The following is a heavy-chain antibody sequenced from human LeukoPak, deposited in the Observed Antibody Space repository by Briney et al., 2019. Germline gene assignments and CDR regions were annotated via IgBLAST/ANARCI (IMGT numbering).Heavy chain of an antibody. V-gene: IGHV3-30*18. Sequence: PGGSLRLSRAASGFTFSSYGMHWVRQAPGKGLEWVAVISYDGSNKYYADSVKGRFTISRDNSKNTLYLQMNSLRAEDTAVYYCAKGDGSYYYYYGMDVWGQGTTVTVSS. J-gene: IGHJ6*02. D-gene: IGHD1-26*01. CDR3: AKGDGSYYYYYGMDV. CDR1: GFTFSSYG. CDR2: ISYDGSNK.